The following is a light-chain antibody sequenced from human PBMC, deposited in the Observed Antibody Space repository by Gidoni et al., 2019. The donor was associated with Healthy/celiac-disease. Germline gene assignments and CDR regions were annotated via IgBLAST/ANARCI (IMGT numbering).Light chain of an antibody. CDR3: CSYAGSYTGV. J-gene: IGLJ2*01. CDR1: SSDVGGYNY. V-gene: IGLV2-11*01. Sequence: QSALTQPRSVSWSPRQSVTISCTGTSSDVGGYNYVSWYQQHPGKAPKLMIYDVSKRPSGVPDRFSGSKSGNTASLTISGLQAEDEADYYCCSYAGSYTGVFGGGTKLTVL. CDR2: DVS.